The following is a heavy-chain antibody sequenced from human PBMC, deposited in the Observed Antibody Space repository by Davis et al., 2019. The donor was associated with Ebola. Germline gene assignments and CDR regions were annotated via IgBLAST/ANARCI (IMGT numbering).Heavy chain of an antibody. Sequence: GESLEISCAASGFTFSGSAMHWVRQASGKGLEWVGRIRSKANSYATAYAASVKGRFTISRDDSKNTAYLQMNSLKTEDTAVYYCTMTTVMVDYWGQGTLVTVSS. CDR3: TMTTVMVDY. CDR2: IRSKANSYAT. V-gene: IGHV3-73*01. CDR1: GFTFSGSA. J-gene: IGHJ4*02. D-gene: IGHD4-17*01.